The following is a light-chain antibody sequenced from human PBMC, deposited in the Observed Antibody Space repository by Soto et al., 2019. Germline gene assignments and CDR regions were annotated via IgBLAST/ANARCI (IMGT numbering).Light chain of an antibody. CDR3: QQYGRSPLLYT. CDR2: GAS. V-gene: IGKV3-20*01. Sequence: EVVLTQSPGTLSLSPGEGATLSCRASQSVTSNYLAWYQQKPGQAPRLLIYGASTRAAGVPDRFSGSASGTDFTLTSTRQEPEDFGVYYCQQYGRSPLLYTFGQATNLGVK. J-gene: IGKJ2*01. CDR1: QSVTSNY.